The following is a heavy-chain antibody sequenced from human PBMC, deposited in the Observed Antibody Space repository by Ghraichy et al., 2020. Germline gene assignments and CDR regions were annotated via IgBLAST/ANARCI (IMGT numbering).Heavy chain of an antibody. V-gene: IGHV3-23*01. D-gene: IGHD3-9*01. CDR2: ISGSGGST. CDR3: AKDSDILTGYIDY. CDR1: GFTFSNYA. J-gene: IGHJ4*02. Sequence: GGSLRLSCAASGFTFSNYAMTWVRQAPGKGLEWVSGISGSGGSTYYADSVKGRFTISRDNSKNTLYLQMNSLRAEDTAVYYCAKDSDILTGYIDYWGQGTLVTVSS.